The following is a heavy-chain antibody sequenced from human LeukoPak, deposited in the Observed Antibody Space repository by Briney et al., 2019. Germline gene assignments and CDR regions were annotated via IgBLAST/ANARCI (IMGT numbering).Heavy chain of an antibody. Sequence: PGGSLRLSCTASGFTFGDYAMSWVRQAPGKGLEWVSAITYSGDNTYYADSVKGRFTISRDNSKSTLDLQMSSLRAEDTAIYYCAKTLRIVGATPGHDAFGVWGQGTMVTVS. D-gene: IGHD1-26*01. CDR3: AKTLRIVGATPGHDAFGV. CDR1: GFTFGDYA. J-gene: IGHJ3*01. CDR2: ITYSGDNT. V-gene: IGHV3-23*01.